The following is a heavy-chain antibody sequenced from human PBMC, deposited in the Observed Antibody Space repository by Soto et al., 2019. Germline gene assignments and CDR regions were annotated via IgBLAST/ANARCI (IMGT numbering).Heavy chain of an antibody. CDR3: ASGASRWYPYFLDA. D-gene: IGHD6-13*01. CDR1: EGTFNSYA. J-gene: IGHJ5*02. Sequence: QAQVVQSGAEVRKPGSSVKLSCKASEGTFNSYAIAWVRQAPGQGLEWMGGIIPYYNTLNYAQKFQDRVTITADDSTNTGYRELSSLRSDDTAVYFCASGASRWYPYFLDAWAQGTLATVSS. CDR2: IIPYYNTL. V-gene: IGHV1-69*01.